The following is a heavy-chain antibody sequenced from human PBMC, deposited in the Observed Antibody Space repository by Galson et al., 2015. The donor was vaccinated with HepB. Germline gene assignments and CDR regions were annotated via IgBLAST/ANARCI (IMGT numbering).Heavy chain of an antibody. CDR2: ISNNAGKT. J-gene: IGHJ4*02. V-gene: IGHV3-23*01. Sequence: SLRLSCAVSGFSVDSRAMSWVRQAPGKSLEWLSSISNNAGKTYYAGSVRGRFTISRDEPTNSVFLQMDSLRADDTAVYYCAKDHPSSGWPAFDYWSQGALVIVSS. CDR1: GFSVDSRA. D-gene: IGHD6-19*01. CDR3: AKDHPSSGWPAFDY.